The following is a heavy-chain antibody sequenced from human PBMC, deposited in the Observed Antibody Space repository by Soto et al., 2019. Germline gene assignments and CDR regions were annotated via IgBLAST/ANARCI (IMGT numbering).Heavy chain of an antibody. CDR2: IYHSGRT. V-gene: IGHV4-30-2*01. CDR1: GGSISSGGYS. J-gene: IGHJ5*02. CDR3: ARVPDR. D-gene: IGHD2-2*01. Sequence: PSETLSLTCAVSGGSISSGGYSWSWIRQPPGKGLEWIGYIYHSGRTYYNPSLKSRVTISVDRSKNQFSLKLSSVTAADTAVYYCARVPDRWGQGTLVTVSS.